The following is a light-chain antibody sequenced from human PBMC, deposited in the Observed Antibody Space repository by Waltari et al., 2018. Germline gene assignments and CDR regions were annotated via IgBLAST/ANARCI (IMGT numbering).Light chain of an antibody. V-gene: IGKV3-20*01. CDR2: GAS. CDR1: QRLTTRY. Sequence: VLTQSPGPLPLSLGERATLPCKSSQRLTTRYLAWYQEKPGQAPRLLIYGASSRAAGIPDRFSGSGSGTDFTLTISRLEPEDSAVYYCQQYGSSVMYTFGQGTKVEIK. J-gene: IGKJ2*01. CDR3: QQYGSSVMYT.